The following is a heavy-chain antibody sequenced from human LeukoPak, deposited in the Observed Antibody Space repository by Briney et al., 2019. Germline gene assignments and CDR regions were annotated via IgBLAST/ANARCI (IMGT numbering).Heavy chain of an antibody. D-gene: IGHD5/OR15-5a*01. CDR1: GYGFSDVY. CDR2: INPHSGAT. CDR3: ATSSSVTHTRDP. V-gene: IGHV1-2*02. Sequence: ASVKVSCKASGYGFSDVYFNWVRRAPGQGLEWMGWINPHSGATSYAQRFQGRVSMDASIDTAYMELSRLTSDDTAVYYCATSSSVTHTRDPWGQGTLVTVSS. J-gene: IGHJ5*02.